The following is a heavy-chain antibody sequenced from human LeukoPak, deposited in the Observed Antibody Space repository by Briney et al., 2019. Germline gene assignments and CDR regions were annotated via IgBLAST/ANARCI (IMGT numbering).Heavy chain of an antibody. V-gene: IGHV3-23*01. CDR3: AGDGWGPWLNYFDY. J-gene: IGHJ4*02. D-gene: IGHD6-19*01. CDR1: GFTFSSYA. CDR2: ISGSGGST. Sequence: GGSLRLSCAASGFTFSSYAMSWVRQAPGKGLEWVSAISGSGGSTYYADSVKGRFTISRDNSKNTLYLQMNSLRAEDTAVYYCAGDGWGPWLNYFDYWGQGTLVTVSS.